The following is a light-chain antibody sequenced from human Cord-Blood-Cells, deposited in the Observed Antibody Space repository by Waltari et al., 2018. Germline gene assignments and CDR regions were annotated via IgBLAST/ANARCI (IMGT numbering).Light chain of an antibody. CDR2: RTK. CDR3: AAWDDSLNGWV. CDR1: RSNIGSNT. Sequence: QSVLTQPPSASGTPGQRVTISCSGRRSNIGSNTVNWYQQLPGTAPKLIIYRTKQRPSGVPDGVSGSKAGTAASRAISGLQSEDEADYYCAAWDDSLNGWVFGGGTKLTV. J-gene: IGLJ3*02. V-gene: IGLV1-44*01.